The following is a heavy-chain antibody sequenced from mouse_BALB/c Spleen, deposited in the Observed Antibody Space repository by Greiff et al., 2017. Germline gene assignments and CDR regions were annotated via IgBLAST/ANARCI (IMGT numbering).Heavy chain of an antibody. CDR1: GYTFTSYV. CDR2: INPYNDGT. D-gene: IGHD3-3*01. CDR3: ASRRDSGAMDY. J-gene: IGHJ4*01. V-gene: IGHV1-14*01. Sequence: EVKLVESGPELVKPGASVKMSCKASGYTFTSYVMHWVKQKPGQGLEWIGYINPYNDGTKYNEKFKGKATLTSDKSSSTAYMELSSLTSEDSAVYYCASRRDSGAMDYWGQGTSVTVSS.